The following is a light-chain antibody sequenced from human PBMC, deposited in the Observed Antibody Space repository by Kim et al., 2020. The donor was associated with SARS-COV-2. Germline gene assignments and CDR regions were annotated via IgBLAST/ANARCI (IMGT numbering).Light chain of an antibody. CDR1: QGITSW. V-gene: IGKV1-12*01. Sequence: DIQMTQSPSSVSASVGDRVTITCRASQGITSWLAWYQQKPGKAPKLLIYAASSLPGGVPSRFSGRGSGTDFTLTISSLQPEDSATYFCQQSNNFPITFGQGTRLEIK. J-gene: IGKJ5*01. CDR2: AAS. CDR3: QQSNNFPIT.